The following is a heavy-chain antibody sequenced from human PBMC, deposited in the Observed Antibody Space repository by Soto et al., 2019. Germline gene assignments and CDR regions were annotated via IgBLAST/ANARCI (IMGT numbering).Heavy chain of an antibody. Sequence: SETLSLTCTVSGGSISSSNWGWIRQPPGKGLEWIGTISYSGSTYYNPSLRSRVTISEDKSKNQFSLKLTSVTAADTAVYFCARMKDYGGTPFDYWGQGTLVTVSS. CDR1: GGSISSSN. CDR2: ISYSGST. J-gene: IGHJ4*02. D-gene: IGHD4-17*01. V-gene: IGHV4-39*01. CDR3: ARMKDYGGTPFDY.